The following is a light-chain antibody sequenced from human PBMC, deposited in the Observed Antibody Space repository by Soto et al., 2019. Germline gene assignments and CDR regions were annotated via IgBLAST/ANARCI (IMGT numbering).Light chain of an antibody. V-gene: IGLV2-23*02. CDR2: EDT. CDR1: SSDIGSYNR. J-gene: IGLJ2*01. Sequence: QSVLTQPASVSGSPGQSITISCTGTSSDIGSYNRVSWYQQHPGKAPKLMIYEDTQRPSRVSNRFSGSKSVNTASLTITGLQAEDEADYYCCSYAGPTIFVVFGGGTQLTVL. CDR3: CSYAGPTIFVV.